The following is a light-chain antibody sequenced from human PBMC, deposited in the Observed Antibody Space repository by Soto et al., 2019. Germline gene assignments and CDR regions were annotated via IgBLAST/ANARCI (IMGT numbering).Light chain of an antibody. CDR3: QQYNHWPPEYT. Sequence: EIVLTQSPATLSVSPGDRATLSCRASQIVGTNLAWYQQKPGQAPRLLMIGSSVRATGIPARFSGSGSGTEFTLTISSLRSEDFAVYYCQQYNHWPPEYTFGQGTKLEIK. CDR1: QIVGTN. J-gene: IGKJ2*01. CDR2: GSS. V-gene: IGKV3-15*01.